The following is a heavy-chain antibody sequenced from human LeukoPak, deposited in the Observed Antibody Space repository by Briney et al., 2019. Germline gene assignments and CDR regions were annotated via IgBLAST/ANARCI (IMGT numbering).Heavy chain of an antibody. Sequence: GGSLRLSCAASGFTFSTYNMNWVRQAPGKGLEWVSSISSSSSYIYYADSVKGRFTISRDNAKNSLYPQMNSLRAEDTAVYYCARDYAFGVAGTFGYWGQGTLVTVSS. CDR3: ARDYAFGVAGTFGY. V-gene: IGHV3-21*01. J-gene: IGHJ4*02. D-gene: IGHD6-19*01. CDR1: GFTFSTYN. CDR2: ISSSSSYI.